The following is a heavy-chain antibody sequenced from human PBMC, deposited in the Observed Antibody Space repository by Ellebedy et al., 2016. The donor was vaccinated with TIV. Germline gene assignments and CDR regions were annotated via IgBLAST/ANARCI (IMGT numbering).Heavy chain of an antibody. CDR1: GFTFFDYS. D-gene: IGHD3-10*01. J-gene: IGHJ4*02. CDR3: ARGTTGWFGDDY. CDR2: GGRDY. V-gene: IGHV3-30-3*01. Sequence: PGGSLRLSCVTSGFTFFDYSIPWVRLAPVKGLEWVAVGGRDYYYANSVKGRFSISRDTSQNSLYLQMKRLRSEDTAVYYCARGTTGWFGDDYWGQGTLVTVSS.